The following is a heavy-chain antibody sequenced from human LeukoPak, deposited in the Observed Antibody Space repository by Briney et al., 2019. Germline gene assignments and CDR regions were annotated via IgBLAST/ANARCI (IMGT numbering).Heavy chain of an antibody. CDR3: ARGRDLFDS. CDR2: ISSSSGTI. J-gene: IGHJ4*02. V-gene: IGHV3-48*04. CDR1: GFTFSSYA. Sequence: GGSLRLSCAASGFTFSSYAMHWVRQAPGKGLEWISYISSSSGTIYYADSVKGRFTISRDNAKNSLYLQMNSLRVEDTAVYYCARGRDLFDSWGQGTLVIVSS.